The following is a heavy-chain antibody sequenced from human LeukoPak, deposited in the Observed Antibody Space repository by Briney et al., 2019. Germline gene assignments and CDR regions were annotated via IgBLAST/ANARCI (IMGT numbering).Heavy chain of an antibody. CDR3: AKDLGLMVRGEFDY. D-gene: IGHD3-10*01. Sequence: PGGSPRLSCAASGFTFSSYAMSWVRQAPGKGLEWVSAISGSGGSTYYADSVKGRFIISRDNSKNTLYLQMNSLRAEDTAVYYCAKDLGLMVRGEFDYWGQGTLVTVSS. CDR1: GFTFSSYA. CDR2: ISGSGGST. V-gene: IGHV3-23*01. J-gene: IGHJ4*02.